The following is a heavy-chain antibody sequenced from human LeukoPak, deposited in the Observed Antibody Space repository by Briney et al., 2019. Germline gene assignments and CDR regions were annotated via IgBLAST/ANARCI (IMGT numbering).Heavy chain of an antibody. J-gene: IGHJ4*02. D-gene: IGHD3-22*01. CDR1: GFTFSNAW. Sequence: GGSLRLSCAASGFTFSNAWMSWVRQAPGKGLEWVSAISGSGGSTYYADSVKGRFTISRDNAKNSLYLQMNSLRAEDTAVYYCARDDDRPDNGLDYWGQGTLVTVSS. CDR2: ISGSGGST. V-gene: IGHV3-21*01. CDR3: ARDDDRPDNGLDY.